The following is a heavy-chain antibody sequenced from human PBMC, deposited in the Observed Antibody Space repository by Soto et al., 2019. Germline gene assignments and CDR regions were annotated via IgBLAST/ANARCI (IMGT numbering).Heavy chain of an antibody. Sequence: SETLSHTCTVSGGSISGGGYYWAWIRQPPGKGLDWIGSIHHSGNTYYNTSLKGRITMSVDTSKNQFSLKLSSVTAADTAVYYCGRRVEHRTDYWYADYWGQGTLVTVSS. V-gene: IGHV4-39*01. J-gene: IGHJ4*01. CDR2: IHHSGNT. CDR3: GRRVEHRTDYWYADY. CDR1: GGSISGGGYY. D-gene: IGHD3-9*01.